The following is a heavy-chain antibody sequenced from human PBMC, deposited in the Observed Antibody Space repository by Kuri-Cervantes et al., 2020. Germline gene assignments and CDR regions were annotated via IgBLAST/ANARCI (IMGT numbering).Heavy chain of an antibody. V-gene: IGHV4-59*12. CDR1: GGSISSYY. CDR3: ASMAEQSYYFDY. CDR2: IYYSGST. Sequence: GSLRLSCTVSGGSISSYYWSWIRQPPGKGLEWIGYIYYSGSTYYNPSLKSRVTISVDSSKNQFSLKLTSVTAADTAVYYCASMAEQSYYFDYWGQGTLVTVSS. J-gene: IGHJ4*02. D-gene: IGHD1/OR15-1a*01.